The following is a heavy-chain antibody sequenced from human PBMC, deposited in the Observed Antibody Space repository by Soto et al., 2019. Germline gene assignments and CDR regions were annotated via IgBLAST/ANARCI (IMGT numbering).Heavy chain of an antibody. V-gene: IGHV2-5*01. J-gene: IGHJ6*01. CDR1: GLSLSTRGVG. CDR2: IYWNDDK. CDR3: AHSRPDAKQLVRFYYYAMDV. D-gene: IGHD6-13*01. Sequence: QITLTESGPTLVKPTQTLTLTCTFSGLSLSTRGVGVAWIRQPPGKALELLALIYWNDDKSYSPSLKNRLSIAKDTSKNQVVLTLTNMDPADTDTYYCAHSRPDAKQLVRFYYYAMDVW.